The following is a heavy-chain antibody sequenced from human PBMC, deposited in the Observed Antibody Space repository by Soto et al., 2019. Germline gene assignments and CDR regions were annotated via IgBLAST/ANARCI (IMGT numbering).Heavy chain of an antibody. CDR3: ARVGGAYSNYVGGYVDY. Sequence: QVQLQESGPGLVKPSQTLSLTCTVSGGSISSGGYYWSWIRQHPGKGLEWIGYIYYSGSTYYNPSLTSRVTISVDTSKNQFSLKLSSVTAADTAVYYCARVGGAYSNYVGGYVDYWGQVTLVTVSS. CDR2: IYYSGST. V-gene: IGHV4-31*03. CDR1: GGSISSGGYY. D-gene: IGHD4-4*01. J-gene: IGHJ4*02.